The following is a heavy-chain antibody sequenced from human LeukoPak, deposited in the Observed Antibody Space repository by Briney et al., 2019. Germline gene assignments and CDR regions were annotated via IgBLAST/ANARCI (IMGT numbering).Heavy chain of an antibody. CDR2: ISGNGGST. Sequence: GGSLRLSCAASGFTFSTYAMSWVRQAPGKGLEWVSVISGNGGSTYYADSVKGRFIISRDNSKNTLYLQMNSLRAEDTAVYYCAKDRARAAAGTDAFDIWGQGTMVTVSS. J-gene: IGHJ3*02. CDR3: AKDRARAAAGTDAFDI. CDR1: GFTFSTYA. V-gene: IGHV3-23*01. D-gene: IGHD6-13*01.